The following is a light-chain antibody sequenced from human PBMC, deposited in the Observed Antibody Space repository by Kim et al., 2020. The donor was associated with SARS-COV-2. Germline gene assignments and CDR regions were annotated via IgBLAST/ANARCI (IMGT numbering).Light chain of an antibody. J-gene: IGKJ4*01. Sequence: ETILTQSPGTLSLSPGERATLSCRASQTVSSSFIAWYQQKPGQAPRLLIYGGSGRATGIPDRFSGSGSGTDFILTISSLEPEDFAVYYCQQYGPSPLTFGGGTKVDIK. CDR1: QTVSSSF. V-gene: IGKV3-20*01. CDR2: GGS. CDR3: QQYGPSPLT.